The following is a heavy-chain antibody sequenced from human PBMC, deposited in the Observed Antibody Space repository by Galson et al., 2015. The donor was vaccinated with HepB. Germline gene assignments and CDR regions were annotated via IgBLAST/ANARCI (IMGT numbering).Heavy chain of an antibody. J-gene: IGHJ6*02. CDR3: ARVRWELPEQQVYYYCGMDV. V-gene: IGHV1-69*06. D-gene: IGHD1-26*01. Sequence: SVTVSCKASGGTFSSYAISWVRQAPGQGLEWMGGIIPIFGTANYAQKFQGRVTITADKSTSTAYMELSSLRSEDTAVYYCARVRWELPEQQVYYYCGMDVWGQGTTVTVSS. CDR2: IIPIFGTA. CDR1: GGTFSSYA.